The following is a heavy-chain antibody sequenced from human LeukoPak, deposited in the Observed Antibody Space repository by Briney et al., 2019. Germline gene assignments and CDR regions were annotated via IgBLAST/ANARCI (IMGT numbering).Heavy chain of an antibody. V-gene: IGHV4-59*08. Sequence: SETLSLTCTVSGGSINLYYWSWIRQPPGKRLEWIGSIYYSGTTDYNPSLKSRVTISVDTSKNQLSLRLNSVTAADTAEYFYARHTSLQPQTVFDYWGHGTLLTVSS. J-gene: IGHJ4*01. D-gene: IGHD1-14*01. CDR2: IYYSGTT. CDR3: ARHTSLQPQTVFDY. CDR1: GGSINLYY.